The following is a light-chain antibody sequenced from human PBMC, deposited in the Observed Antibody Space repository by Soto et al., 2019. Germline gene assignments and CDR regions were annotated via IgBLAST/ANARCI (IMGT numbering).Light chain of an antibody. Sequence: QSVLTQSASVSGSLGQSITISCTGTSSDVGGFDFVSWYQQHPGKAPKLMIYEGSKRPSGVSHRFSGSKSGNTASLTISGLQAEDEADYYCCSYAGRSTWVFGGGTKLTVL. CDR2: EGS. CDR1: SSDVGGFDF. V-gene: IGLV2-23*01. CDR3: CSYAGRSTWV. J-gene: IGLJ3*02.